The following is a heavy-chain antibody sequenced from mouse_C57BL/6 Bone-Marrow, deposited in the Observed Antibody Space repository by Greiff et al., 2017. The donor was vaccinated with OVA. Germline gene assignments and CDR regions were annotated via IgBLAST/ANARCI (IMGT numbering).Heavy chain of an antibody. Sequence: EVKLEESGEGLVKPGGSLKLSCAASGFTFSSYAMYWVRQTPEKRLEWVAYISRGGDYIYYADTVKGRFTISRDTARNTLYLQMSSLKSEDTAMYYCTRDERLLPWFAYWGQGTLVTVSA. V-gene: IGHV5-9-1*02. CDR3: TRDERLLPWFAY. CDR2: ISRGGDYI. CDR1: GFTFSSYA. D-gene: IGHD1-1*01. J-gene: IGHJ3*01.